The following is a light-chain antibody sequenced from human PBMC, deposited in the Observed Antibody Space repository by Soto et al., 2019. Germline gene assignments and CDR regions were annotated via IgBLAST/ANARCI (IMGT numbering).Light chain of an antibody. CDR1: QSITNW. V-gene: IGKV1-5*03. CDR2: KAS. J-gene: IGKJ1*01. CDR3: QQYSTYPWT. Sequence: DIQMTQSPSTLSASVGDRVTLTCRASQSITNWLAWYQQKPGKAPKVLIYKASSLESGVPSRFSGSGSGTEFTLTISSLQSDDFATYYCQQYSTYPWTFGQGTKVEVK.